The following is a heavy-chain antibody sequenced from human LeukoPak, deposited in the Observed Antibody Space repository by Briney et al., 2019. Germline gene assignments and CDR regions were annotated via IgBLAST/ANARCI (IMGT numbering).Heavy chain of an antibody. CDR3: ARSGYIYAYDY. J-gene: IGHJ4*02. V-gene: IGHV1-2*02. CDR1: GYTFTGYY. D-gene: IGHD5-18*01. Sequence: ASVKVSCKASGYTFTGYYIHGVRQAPGQGLEWMGWINFNSGGTNYAQNFQGRVTLTSDTSITTVYMELTRLRSDDTAIYFCARSGYIYAYDYWGRGTLVTVSS. CDR2: INFNSGGT.